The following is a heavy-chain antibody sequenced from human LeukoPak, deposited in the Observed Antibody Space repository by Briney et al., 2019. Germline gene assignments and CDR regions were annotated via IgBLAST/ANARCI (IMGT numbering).Heavy chain of an antibody. V-gene: IGHV3-43*01. J-gene: IGHJ4*02. D-gene: IGHD3-9*01. CDR1: GFTFDEYT. Sequence: GGSLRLSCAASGFTFDEYTMHWVRQAPGKGLDWVSLITRDAYSTYYADSVKGRFTISRDNIKNSLYLQMNNLRPEDTALYYCATEKWRYSDNWGRGTLVTVSS. CDR3: ATEKWRYSDN. CDR2: ITRDAYST.